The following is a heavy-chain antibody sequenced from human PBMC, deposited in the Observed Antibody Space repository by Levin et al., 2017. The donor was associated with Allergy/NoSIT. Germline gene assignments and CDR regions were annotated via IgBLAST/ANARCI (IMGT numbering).Heavy chain of an antibody. CDR3: ARDHTPDQQYYDFSTGRPGGTWFDP. Sequence: PSETLSLTCTVSGDSITSGDYYWTWIRQSPGKGLEWIGYIYYRGTTSYNPSLKSRVTMSVDTSKNQVSLSLTSVTAADSAVYFCARDHTPDQQYYDFSTGRPGGTWFDPWGQGTLVTVSS. CDR1: GDSITSGDYY. CDR2: IYYRGTT. V-gene: IGHV4-30-4*01. D-gene: IGHD3-3*01. J-gene: IGHJ5*02.